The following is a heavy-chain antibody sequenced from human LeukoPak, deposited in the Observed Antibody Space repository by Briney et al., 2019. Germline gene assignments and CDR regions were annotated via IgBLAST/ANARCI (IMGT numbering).Heavy chain of an antibody. CDR3: ARDTYYYDSTSPYFQH. Sequence: GASVKVSCKASGYTFTGYYMHWVRQAPGQGLEWMGWINPNSGGTNYAQKFQGRVTMTRDTSISTAYMELSWLRSDDTAVYYCARDTYYYDSTSPYFQHWGQGTLVTVSS. V-gene: IGHV1-2*02. J-gene: IGHJ1*01. CDR2: INPNSGGT. CDR1: GYTFTGYY. D-gene: IGHD3-22*01.